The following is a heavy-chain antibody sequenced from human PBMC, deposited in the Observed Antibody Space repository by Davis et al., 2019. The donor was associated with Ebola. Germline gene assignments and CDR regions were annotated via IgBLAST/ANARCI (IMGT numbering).Heavy chain of an antibody. V-gene: IGHV4-34*01. Sequence: SETLSLTCAVYGGSFSGYYWSWIRQPPGKGLEWIGEINHSGSTNYNPSLKSRVTISVDTSKNQFSLKLSSVTAADTAVYYCARGSGITGTLMDVWGQRTTVTVSS. J-gene: IGHJ6*02. CDR2: INHSGST. D-gene: IGHD1-7*01. CDR3: ARGSGITGTLMDV. CDR1: GGSFSGYY.